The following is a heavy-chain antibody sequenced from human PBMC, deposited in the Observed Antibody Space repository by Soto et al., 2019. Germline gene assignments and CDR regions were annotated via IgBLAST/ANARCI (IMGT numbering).Heavy chain of an antibody. D-gene: IGHD5-12*01. CDR1: GCSFSSYY. J-gene: IGHJ4*02. CDR3: AGGRDGYNLYYFDY. V-gene: IGHV4-59*01. Sequence: SETLSLTCTVSGCSFSSYYWSWIRQPPGKGLEWIGYIYYSGSANYNPSLKSRVTISIDTSKNQFSLKLRSVTAADTAVYYCAGGRDGYNLYYFDYWGQGTLVTVSS. CDR2: IYYSGSA.